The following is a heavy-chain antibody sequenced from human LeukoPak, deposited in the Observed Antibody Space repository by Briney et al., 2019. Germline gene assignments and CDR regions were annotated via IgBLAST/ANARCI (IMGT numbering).Heavy chain of an antibody. V-gene: IGHV5-51*01. CDR2: IFPGDSVT. J-gene: IGHJ4*02. Sequence: GESLKISCKGSGYSFISYWIGWVRQMPGKGLEWIGIIFPGDSVTRYSPSFQGQVTISADKSIATAYLQWSSLKASDTAMYYCARNFEYCGGDCYDYWGQGTLVTVSS. CDR1: GYSFISYW. CDR3: ARNFEYCGGDCYDY. D-gene: IGHD2-21*02.